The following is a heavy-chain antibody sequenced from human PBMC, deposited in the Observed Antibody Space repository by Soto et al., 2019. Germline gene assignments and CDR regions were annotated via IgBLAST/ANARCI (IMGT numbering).Heavy chain of an antibody. CDR2: IIPIFGTA. CDR3: ARAGSVTTERRDAFDI. D-gene: IGHD4-17*01. J-gene: IGHJ3*02. CDR1: GGTFSSYA. Sequence: QVQLVQSGAEVKKPGSSVKVSCKASGGTFSSYAISWVRQAPGQGLEWMGGIIPIFGTANYARKFQGRVTITADKCTSTAYMGLSSLRSEDTAVYDCARAGSVTTERRDAFDIWGQGTMVTVSS. V-gene: IGHV1-69*06.